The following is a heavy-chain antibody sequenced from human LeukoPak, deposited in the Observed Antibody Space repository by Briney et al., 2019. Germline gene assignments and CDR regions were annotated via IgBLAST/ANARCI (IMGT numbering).Heavy chain of an antibody. CDR1: GGSISSSSYY. J-gene: IGHJ5*02. V-gene: IGHV4-39*01. CDR3: ARRPHCSSTNWFDP. CDR2: IYYSGGT. D-gene: IGHD2-2*01. Sequence: SETLSLTCTVSGGSISSSSYYWGWIRQPPGKGLEWIGSIYYSGGTYYNPSLKSRVTISVDTSKNQFSLKLSSVTAADTAVYYCARRPHCSSTNWFDPWGQGTLVTVSS.